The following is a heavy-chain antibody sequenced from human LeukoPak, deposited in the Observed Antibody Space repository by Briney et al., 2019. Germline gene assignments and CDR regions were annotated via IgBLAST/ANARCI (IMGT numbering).Heavy chain of an antibody. V-gene: IGHV3-23*01. J-gene: IGHJ4*02. CDR1: GFTFSTFA. Sequence: GGSLRLSCAASGFTFSTFAMIWVRQPPGKGLEWVSSIFPSGGEIHYADSVRGRFTISRDNSKNTLYLQMNSLRAEDTAVYYCAKDRNDGFDLDYWGQGTLVTVSA. CDR3: AKDRNDGFDLDY. D-gene: IGHD1-1*01. CDR2: IFPSGGEI.